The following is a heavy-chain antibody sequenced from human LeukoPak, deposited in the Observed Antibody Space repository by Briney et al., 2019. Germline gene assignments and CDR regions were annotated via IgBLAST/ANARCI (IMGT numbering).Heavy chain of an antibody. CDR1: GFTFTSNW. CDR2: INEDGSST. CDR3: AREGGRVLRYFDWLQKARGAVAGPNWFDP. J-gene: IGHJ5*02. D-gene: IGHD3-9*01. Sequence: GGSLRLSCTASGFTFTSNWMHWVRQVPGKGLVWVSRINEDGSSTTYADSVKGRFTISRDNAKNTLYLQMNSLRAEDTAVYYCAREGGRVLRYFDWLQKARGAVAGPNWFDPWGQGTLVTVSS. V-gene: IGHV3-74*01.